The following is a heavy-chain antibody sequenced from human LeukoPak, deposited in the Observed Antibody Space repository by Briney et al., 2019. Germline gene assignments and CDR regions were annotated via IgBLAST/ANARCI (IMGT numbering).Heavy chain of an antibody. CDR1: GYTFTGYY. CDR2: INPNSGGT. D-gene: IGHD3-22*01. V-gene: IGHV1-2*02. J-gene: IGHJ4*02. Sequence: GASVKVSCKASGYTFTGYYIHWVRQAPGQGLEWMGWINPNSGGTNYAQKFQGRVTMTRDTSISTASMELSRLRSDDTAVYYCASGGRLYDRSPYYHDYWGQGTLVTVSS. CDR3: ASGGRLYDRSPYYHDY.